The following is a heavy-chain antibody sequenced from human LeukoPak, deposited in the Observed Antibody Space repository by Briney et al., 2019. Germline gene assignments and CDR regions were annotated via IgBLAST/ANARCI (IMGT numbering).Heavy chain of an antibody. CDR2: ISSDDGSTK. CDR1: GFAFSSYE. Sequence: GGSLRLSCAASGFAFSSYEMNWVRQAPGRGLEWVSYISSDDGSTKFYADSVKGRFTISRDNAKNSLYLQMNSLRAEDTALYYCARGRPEPGYYFDYWGQGTLVTVSS. CDR3: ARGRPEPGYYFDY. V-gene: IGHV3-48*03. J-gene: IGHJ4*02.